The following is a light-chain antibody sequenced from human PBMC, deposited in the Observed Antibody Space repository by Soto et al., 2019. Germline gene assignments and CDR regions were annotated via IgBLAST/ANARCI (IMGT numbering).Light chain of an antibody. Sequence: QSVLTQPASVSASPGQSITISCTGTSSDVGGYKFVSWYQHHPGKAPKLMIYEVNNRPSGVSNRFSGSKSGNTASLTISGLQPEDEADYYCLSYTSANTRVFGGGTKSPS. J-gene: IGLJ3*02. V-gene: IGLV2-14*01. CDR2: EVN. CDR3: LSYTSANTRV. CDR1: SSDVGGYKF.